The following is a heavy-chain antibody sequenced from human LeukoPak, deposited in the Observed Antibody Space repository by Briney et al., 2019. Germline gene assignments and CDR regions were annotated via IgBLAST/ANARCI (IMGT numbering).Heavy chain of an antibody. CDR3: AKGPKAVVPAATDY. Sequence: GASLRLSCAASGFTFSSYAMSWVRQAPGKGLDWVSAISGSGGSTYYADSVKGRFTISRDNSKNTLYLKMNSLRAEDTAVYYCAKGPKAVVPAATDYWGQGTLVTVSS. CDR1: GFTFSSYA. D-gene: IGHD2-2*01. V-gene: IGHV3-23*01. J-gene: IGHJ4*02. CDR2: ISGSGGST.